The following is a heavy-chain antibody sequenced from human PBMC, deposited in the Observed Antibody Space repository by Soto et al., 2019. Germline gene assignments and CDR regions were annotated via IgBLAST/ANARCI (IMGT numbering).Heavy chain of an antibody. CDR2: MNPNSGNT. CDR1: GYTFTSHD. CDR3: ARWDYGDYARFDS. Sequence: QVQLVQSGAEVKKSGASVKVSCKASGYTFTSHDINWVRQATGPGLEWMGWMNPNSGNTGYAQKFQGRDPMTRNTSISTAYMELIRLISEDTAVYYCARWDYGDYARFDSWGQTNRVTVSS. V-gene: IGHV1-8*01. J-gene: IGHJ4*02. D-gene: IGHD4-17*01.